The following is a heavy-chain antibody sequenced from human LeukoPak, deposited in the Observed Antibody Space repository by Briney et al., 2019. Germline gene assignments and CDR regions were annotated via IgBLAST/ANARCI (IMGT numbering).Heavy chain of an antibody. J-gene: IGHJ4*02. Sequence: GGSLRLSCAASGFTFSSYAMSWVRQAPGKGLEWVSGISGSDRSTYYADSVKGRFTISRDNSKNTLYLQMNSLRAEDTAVYYCARYDYSSGWYDYWGQGTLVTVSS. CDR1: GFTFSSYA. D-gene: IGHD6-19*01. CDR2: ISGSDRST. CDR3: ARYDYSSGWYDY. V-gene: IGHV3-23*01.